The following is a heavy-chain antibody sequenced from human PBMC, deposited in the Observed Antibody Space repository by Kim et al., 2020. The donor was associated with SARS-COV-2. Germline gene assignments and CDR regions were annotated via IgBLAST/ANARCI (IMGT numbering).Heavy chain of an antibody. CDR2: IYPGDSDT. CDR3: ARGTLIFYSGSYSGYFDL. D-gene: IGHD1-26*01. J-gene: IGHJ2*01. Sequence: GESLKISCKGSGYSFSSYWIGWVRQMPGKGLEWMGIIYPGDSDTRYSPSFQGQVTISADKSISTAYLQWSSLKASDIAMYYCARGTLIFYSGSYSGYFDLWGRGTLVTVSS. CDR1: GYSFSSYW. V-gene: IGHV5-51*01.